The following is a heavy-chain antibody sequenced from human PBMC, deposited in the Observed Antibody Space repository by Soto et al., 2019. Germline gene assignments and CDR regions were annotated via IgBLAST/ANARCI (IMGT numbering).Heavy chain of an antibody. J-gene: IGHJ4*02. CDR2: IYWDDDK. Sequence: QITLNESGPTQVKPRQTLTLTCTFSGFSLTTSGVGVGWIRQSPGKAPEWLALIYWDDDKRYSPSLKSRLTITKDTSKNQVVLTIAEVLPADTATYYCAHRVLRTVFGLVTTTAIYFDFWGQGTPVAVSS. CDR1: GFSLTTSGVG. D-gene: IGHD3-3*01. CDR3: AHRVLRTVFGLVTTTAIYFDF. V-gene: IGHV2-5*02.